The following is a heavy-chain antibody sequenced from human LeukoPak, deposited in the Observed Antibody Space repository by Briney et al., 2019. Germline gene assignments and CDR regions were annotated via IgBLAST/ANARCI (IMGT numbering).Heavy chain of an antibody. CDR3: ARASSGYYYDY. CDR1: GGSISSGGYS. CDR2: IYHSGST. V-gene: IGHV4-30-2*01. Sequence: SETLSLTCAVSGGSISSGGYSWSWIRQPPGKGLEWIGYIYHSGSTYYNPSLKSRVTISVDRSKNQFSLKLSSVTAADTAVYYCARASSGYYYDYWGQGTLVTVSS. J-gene: IGHJ4*02. D-gene: IGHD3-22*01.